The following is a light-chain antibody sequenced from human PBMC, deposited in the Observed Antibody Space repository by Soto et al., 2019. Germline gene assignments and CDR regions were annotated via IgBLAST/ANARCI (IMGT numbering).Light chain of an antibody. Sequence: EIVLTQSPGTLSLSPGERATLSCRASQIVTSSYLAWYQQKPGQAPRLLIYGASRRAAGIPDRFSGSGSGADFTLTISRVEAEDCAVYYCQRYGRSPAFGGGTKVEIK. V-gene: IGKV3-20*01. CDR1: QIVTSSY. J-gene: IGKJ4*01. CDR3: QRYGRSPA. CDR2: GAS.